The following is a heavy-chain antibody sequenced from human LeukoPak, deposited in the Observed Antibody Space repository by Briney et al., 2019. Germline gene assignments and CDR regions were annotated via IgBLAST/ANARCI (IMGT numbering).Heavy chain of an antibody. D-gene: IGHD6-19*01. V-gene: IGHV3-74*01. CDR1: GFTFGDYW. CDR2: INTDGRST. CDR3: GRDESVSGPTTFDF. Sequence: GGSLRLSCAASGFTFGDYWRHWFRQVPGRGLVWVSRINTDGRSTIYADSVKGRFTISRDNAKNTLYLQMNSLRGEDTGVYYCGRDESVSGPTTFDFWGQGTLVTVSS. J-gene: IGHJ4*02.